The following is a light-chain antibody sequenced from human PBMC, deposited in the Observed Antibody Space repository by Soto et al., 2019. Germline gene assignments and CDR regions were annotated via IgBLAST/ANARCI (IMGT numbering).Light chain of an antibody. CDR3: QQSYSTPRT. J-gene: IGKJ1*01. Sequence: DIQMTQSPSTLSASVGDRVTITCRAIQSISSWLAWYQQKPGKAPKLLIYKASSLESGVPSRFSGSGSGTEFTLTISSLQPEDFATYYCQQSYSTPRTFGQGTKVDI. CDR1: QSISSW. V-gene: IGKV1-5*03. CDR2: KAS.